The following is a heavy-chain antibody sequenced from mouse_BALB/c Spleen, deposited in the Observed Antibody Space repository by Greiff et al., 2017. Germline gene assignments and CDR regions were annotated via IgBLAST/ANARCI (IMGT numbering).Heavy chain of an antibody. V-gene: IGHV14-3*02. J-gene: IGHJ2*01. CDR2: IDPANGNT. CDR1: GFNIKDTY. D-gene: IGHD2-14*01. CDR3: ARKFGCYSIGNYIEY. Sequence: EVQLQQSGAELVKPGASVKLSCTASGFNIKDTYMHWVKQRPEQGLEWIGRIDPANGNTKYDPKFQGKATITADTSSNTAYLQLSSLTSEDTAVYYSARKFGCYSIGNYIEYWGPGTTLTVSS.